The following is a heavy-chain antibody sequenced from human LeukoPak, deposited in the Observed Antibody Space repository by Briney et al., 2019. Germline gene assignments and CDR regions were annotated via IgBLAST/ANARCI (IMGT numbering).Heavy chain of an antibody. D-gene: IGHD3-3*01. CDR1: GGSFSGYY. CDR3: VRSDDFWSGYYGY. CDR2: IFHSGRT. J-gene: IGHJ4*02. V-gene: IGHV4-59*01. Sequence: SETLSLTCAVYGGSFSGYYWSWIRQPPGKGLEWIGYIFHSGRTNYNPSLKSRVTISVDPSKNQFSLKLSSVTAADTAVYYCVRSDDFWSGYYGYWGQGTLVTVSS.